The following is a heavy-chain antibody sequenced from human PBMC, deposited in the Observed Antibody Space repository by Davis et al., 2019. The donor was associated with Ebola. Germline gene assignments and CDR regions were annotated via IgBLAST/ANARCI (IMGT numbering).Heavy chain of an antibody. J-gene: IGHJ3*02. V-gene: IGHV1-8*01. Sequence: ASVKVSCKASGYTFTSYDINWVRQATGQGLEWMGWMNPNSGNTGYAQKFQGRVTMTRNTSISTAYMELSSLRSEDTAVYYCARPRDYGDYGMDAFDIWGQGTMVTVSS. CDR1: GYTFTSYD. CDR2: MNPNSGNT. D-gene: IGHD4-17*01. CDR3: ARPRDYGDYGMDAFDI.